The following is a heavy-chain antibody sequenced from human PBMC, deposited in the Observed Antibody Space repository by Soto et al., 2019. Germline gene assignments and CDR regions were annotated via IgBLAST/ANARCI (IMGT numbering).Heavy chain of an antibody. D-gene: IGHD2-2*01. CDR3: ATGEAGSTSGDY. V-gene: IGHV1-8*01. CDR2: MNPNSGNT. Sequence: ASVKVSCKASGYTFTSYDINWVRQATGQGLEWMGWMNPNSGNTGYAQKFQGRVTMTRNTSISTAYMELSSLRSEDTAVYYCATGEAGSTSGDYWGQGTLVTVSS. CDR1: GYTFTSYD. J-gene: IGHJ4*02.